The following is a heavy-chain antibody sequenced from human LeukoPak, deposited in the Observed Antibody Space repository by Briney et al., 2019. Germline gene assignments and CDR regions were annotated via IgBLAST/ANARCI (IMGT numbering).Heavy chain of an antibody. V-gene: IGHV3-30*02. CDR3: ASDSLKHGYTYAYIPY. Sequence: GGSLRLSCAASGFTFSSYGMHWVRQAPGKGLEWVAFIQYDGSNKFYADSVKGRFTISRDNAKSSLYLQMNSLRAEDTAVYYCASDSLKHGYTYAYIPYWGQGALVTVSS. J-gene: IGHJ4*02. D-gene: IGHD5-18*01. CDR1: GFTFSSYG. CDR2: IQYDGSNK.